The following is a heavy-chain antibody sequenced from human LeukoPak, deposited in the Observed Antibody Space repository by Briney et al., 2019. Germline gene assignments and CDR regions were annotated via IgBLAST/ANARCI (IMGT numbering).Heavy chain of an antibody. Sequence: PSETLSLTCTVSGGSVSSGTYYWSWVRQPPGKGLEWIGYIYYSGSTYYNPSLKSRVTISVDTSKNQFSLKLSSVTAADTAVYYCASGYPESDLERFDYWGQGTLVTVSS. J-gene: IGHJ4*02. D-gene: IGHD1-1*01. CDR3: ASGYPESDLERFDY. CDR2: IYYSGST. V-gene: IGHV4-61*01. CDR1: GGSVSSGTYY.